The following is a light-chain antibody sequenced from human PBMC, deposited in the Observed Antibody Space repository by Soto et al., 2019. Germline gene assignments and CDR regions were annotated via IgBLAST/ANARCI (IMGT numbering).Light chain of an antibody. CDR2: EDD. J-gene: IGLJ2*01. CDR1: SGSIASNY. CDR3: QSYDSSNPVV. Sequence: NFMLTQPHSVSESPGKTVTISCTRTSGSIASNYVQWYQQRPGSAPTTLIYEDDQRPSGVPDRFSGSIDRSSNSASLTISRLKTEDEADYYCQSYDSSNPVVFGGGTKLPVL. V-gene: IGLV6-57*04.